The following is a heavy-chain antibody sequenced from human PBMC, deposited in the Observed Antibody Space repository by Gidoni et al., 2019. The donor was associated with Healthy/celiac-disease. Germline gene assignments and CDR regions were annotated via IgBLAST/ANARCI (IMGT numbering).Heavy chain of an antibody. CDR1: GFTFSSYG. Sequence: QVQLVESGGGVVQPGRSLRLSCAASGFTFSSYGMHWVRQAPGKGLEWVAVIWYDGSNKYYADSVKGRFTISRDNSKNTLYLQMNSLRAEDTAVYYCARESVGDSWGYWGQGTLVTVSS. D-gene: IGHD1-26*01. CDR2: IWYDGSNK. V-gene: IGHV3-33*01. CDR3: ARESVGDSWGY. J-gene: IGHJ4*02.